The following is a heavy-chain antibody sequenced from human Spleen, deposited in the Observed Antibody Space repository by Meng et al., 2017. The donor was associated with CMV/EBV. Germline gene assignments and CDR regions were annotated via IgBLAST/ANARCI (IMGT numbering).Heavy chain of an antibody. CDR3: ARDTDYVNGYGLDV. CDR1: GFTVSSSY. Sequence: GESLKISCAASGFTVSSSYMNWVRQAPGKGPEWVSIIYASGTAYYADSVKGRFTISRDNLKNTLYLQMDSLRAEDTAVYYCARDTDYVNGYGLDVWGQGITVTVSS. J-gene: IGHJ6*02. CDR2: IYASGTA. V-gene: IGHV3-53*01. D-gene: IGHD3-16*01.